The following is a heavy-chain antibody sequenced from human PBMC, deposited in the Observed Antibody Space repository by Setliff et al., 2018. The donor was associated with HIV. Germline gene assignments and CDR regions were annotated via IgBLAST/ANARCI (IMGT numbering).Heavy chain of an antibody. J-gene: IGHJ3*02. CDR3: ARSHYDSRGYYYRGDAFDI. D-gene: IGHD3-22*01. Sequence: PGGSLRLSCAASGFSFSIYEMNWVRQAPGKGLEWLSYISSSSGTIPYVDSVQGRFTIARDNAKHSLYLQMNSLRAEDTAVYYCARSHYDSRGYYYRGDAFDIWGLGTMVTVSS. CDR1: GFSFSIYE. V-gene: IGHV3-48*03. CDR2: ISSSSGTI.